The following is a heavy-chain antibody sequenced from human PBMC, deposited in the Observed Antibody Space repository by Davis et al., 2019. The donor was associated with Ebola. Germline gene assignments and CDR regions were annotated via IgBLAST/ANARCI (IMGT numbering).Heavy chain of an antibody. CDR3: ARQQHGYNYVLGGLYYFDY. V-gene: IGHV4-59*08. CDR2: IYYSGST. D-gene: IGHD5-24*01. Sequence: PSETLSLTCTVSGGSISSYYWSWIRQPPGKGLEWIGYIYYSGSTNYNPSLKSRVTISVDTSKNQFSLKLSSVTAADTAVYYCARQQHGYNYVLGGLYYFDYWGQGTLVTVSS. CDR1: GGSISSYY. J-gene: IGHJ4*02.